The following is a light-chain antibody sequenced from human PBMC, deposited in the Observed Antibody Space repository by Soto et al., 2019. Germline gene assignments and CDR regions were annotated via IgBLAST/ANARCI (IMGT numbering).Light chain of an antibody. Sequence: QSALTQPPSASGFPGQSVTVSCTGTSSDVGGYNYVSWYQQHPGKAPKLMIYEVSKRPSGVPARFSGSKSGNTASLTVSGLQAEDEADYYCSSYAGSSNFYVFGTG. CDR1: SSDVGGYNY. CDR3: SSYAGSSNFYV. CDR2: EVS. V-gene: IGLV2-8*01. J-gene: IGLJ1*01.